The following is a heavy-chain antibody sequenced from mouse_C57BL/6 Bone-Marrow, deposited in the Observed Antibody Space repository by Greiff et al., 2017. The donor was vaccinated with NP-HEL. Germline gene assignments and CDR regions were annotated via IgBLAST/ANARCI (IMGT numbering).Heavy chain of an antibody. CDR2: ISSGGSYT. CDR3: ARHRGFWYFDV. CDR1: GFTFSSYG. Sequence: EVQLQESGGDLVKPGGSLKLSCAASGFTFSSYGMSWVRQTPDKRLEWVATISSGGSYTYYPDSVKGRFTISRDNAKNTLYLQMSSLKSEDTAMYYCARHRGFWYFDVWGTGTTVTVSS. D-gene: IGHD3-3*01. J-gene: IGHJ1*03. V-gene: IGHV5-6*01.